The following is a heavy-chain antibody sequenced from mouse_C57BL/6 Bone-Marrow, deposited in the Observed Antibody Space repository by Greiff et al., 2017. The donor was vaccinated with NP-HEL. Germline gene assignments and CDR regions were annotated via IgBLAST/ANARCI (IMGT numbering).Heavy chain of an antibody. D-gene: IGHD1-1*01. Sequence: EVKLQESGPGLVKPSQSLSLTCSVTGYSITSGYYWNWIRQFPGNKLEWMGYISYDGSNNYNPSLKNRISITRDTSKNQFFLKLNSVTTEDTATYYCARDLYYDGSKYFDVWGTGTTVTVSS. CDR1: GYSITSGYY. CDR3: ARDLYYDGSKYFDV. CDR2: ISYDGSN. J-gene: IGHJ1*03. V-gene: IGHV3-6*01.